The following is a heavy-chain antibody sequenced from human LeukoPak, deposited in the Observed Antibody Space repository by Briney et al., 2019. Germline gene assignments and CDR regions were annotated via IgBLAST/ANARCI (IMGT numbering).Heavy chain of an antibody. CDR1: GFTFTIYA. CDR3: ARTGIRRRDGYGVSYYYMDV. CDR2: ISYDGSHK. D-gene: IGHD5-24*01. J-gene: IGHJ6*03. Sequence: PGGSLRLSCAASGFTFTIYAMHWVRQAPGKGLEWVALISYDGSHKYYADAVKGRFTISRDNSKNTLYLQMNSLRAEDTAVYYCARTGIRRRDGYGVSYYYMDVWGKGTTVTVSS. V-gene: IGHV3-30*04.